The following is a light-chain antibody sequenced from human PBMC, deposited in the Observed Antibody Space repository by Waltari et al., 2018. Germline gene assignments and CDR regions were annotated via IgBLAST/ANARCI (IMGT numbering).Light chain of an antibody. CDR2: GSS. Sequence: DIQMTQSPSSVSASVGDRVTITCRACQGINNWLAWYQQKPGKAPNLLIFGSSSLRSGVPSRFSGSGFGTDFTLTITSLQPEDSATYYCQQANSFPLTFGGGTKVEVK. V-gene: IGKV1D-12*01. CDR3: QQANSFPLT. J-gene: IGKJ4*01. CDR1: QGINNW.